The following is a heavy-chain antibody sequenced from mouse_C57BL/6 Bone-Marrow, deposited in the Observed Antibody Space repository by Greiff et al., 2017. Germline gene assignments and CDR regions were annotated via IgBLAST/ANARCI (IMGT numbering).Heavy chain of an antibody. D-gene: IGHD1-1*01. J-gene: IGHJ2*01. CDR1: GYAFSSSW. CDR2: IYPGDGGT. Sequence: VQLQQSGPELVKPGASVKISCKASGYAFSSSWMNWVKQRPGKGLEWIGRIYPGDGGTNYNGKFKGKATLTADKSSSTAYMQLSSLTSEDSAVYFCASITTVVATNYWGQGTTLTVSS. V-gene: IGHV1-82*01. CDR3: ASITTVVATNY.